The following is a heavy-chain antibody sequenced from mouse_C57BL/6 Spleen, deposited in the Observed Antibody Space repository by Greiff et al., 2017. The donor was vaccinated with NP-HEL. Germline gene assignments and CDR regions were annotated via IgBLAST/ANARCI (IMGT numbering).Heavy chain of an antibody. D-gene: IGHD2-5*01. CDR3: ARPLYSNYVNWYFDV. Sequence: VMLVESGGGLVKPGGSLKLSCAASGFTFSDYGMHWVRQAPEKGLEWVAYISSGSSTIYYADTVKGRFTISRDNAKNTLFLQMTSLRSEDTAMYYCARPLYSNYVNWYFDVWGTGTTVTVSS. J-gene: IGHJ1*03. V-gene: IGHV5-17*01. CDR1: GFTFSDYG. CDR2: ISSGSSTI.